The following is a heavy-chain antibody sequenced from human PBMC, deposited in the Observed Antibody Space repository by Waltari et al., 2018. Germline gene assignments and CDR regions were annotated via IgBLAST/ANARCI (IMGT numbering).Heavy chain of an antibody. CDR3: ARQYWLPPTYYYYYGMDV. Sequence: QLQLQQWGAGLLKPSETLSLTCPVHGGSFSGYYWRWTGHPPGKGLEWIGEINHSGSTNYNPSLKSRVTISVDTSKNQFSLKLSSVTAADTAVYYCARQYWLPPTYYYYYGMDVWGQGTTVTVSS. D-gene: IGHD2-15*01. CDR2: INHSGST. V-gene: IGHV4-34*01. J-gene: IGHJ6*02. CDR1: GGSFSGYY.